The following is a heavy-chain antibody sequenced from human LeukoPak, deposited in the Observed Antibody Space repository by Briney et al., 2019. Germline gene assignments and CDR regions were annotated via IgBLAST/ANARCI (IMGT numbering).Heavy chain of an antibody. Sequence: SETLSLTCAVYGGSFSGYYWSWIRQPPGKGLEWIGEINHSGSTNYNPSPTSRVTISVDTSKNQFSLKLSSVTAADTAVYYCARQRYRGWFDPWGQGTLVTVSS. CDR3: ARQRYRGWFDP. V-gene: IGHV4-34*01. CDR2: INHSGST. CDR1: GGSFSGYY. J-gene: IGHJ5*02. D-gene: IGHD1-26*01.